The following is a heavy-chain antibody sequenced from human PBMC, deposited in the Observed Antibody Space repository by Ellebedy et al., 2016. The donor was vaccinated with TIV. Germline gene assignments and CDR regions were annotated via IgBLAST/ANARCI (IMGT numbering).Heavy chain of an antibody. D-gene: IGHD3-10*01. J-gene: IGHJ2*01. CDR3: ASLRGSFDV. V-gene: IGHV1-2*02. CDR2: INPDSGGT. CDR1: GYTFTGYY. Sequence: AASVKVSCKASGYTFTGYYIHWVRQAPGQGLEWMGWINPDSGGTNYAQKFQGRVTMTRDTSNSTAYMELSRLRSDDTAVYYCASLRGSFDVWGRGTLVTVSS.